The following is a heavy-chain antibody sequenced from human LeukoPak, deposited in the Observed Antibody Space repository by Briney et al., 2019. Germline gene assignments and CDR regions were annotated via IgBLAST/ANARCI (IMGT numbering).Heavy chain of an antibody. J-gene: IGHJ4*02. CDR3: ARDTRVPAAMNY. Sequence: GGSLRLSCAASGFTFSSYWMSRVRQAPGKGLEWVANIKQDGSEKYCVDSVKGRFTISRDNAKNSLYLQMNSLRAEDTAVYYCARDTRVPAAMNYWGQGTLVTVSS. CDR1: GFTFSSYW. D-gene: IGHD2-2*01. V-gene: IGHV3-7*01. CDR2: IKQDGSEK.